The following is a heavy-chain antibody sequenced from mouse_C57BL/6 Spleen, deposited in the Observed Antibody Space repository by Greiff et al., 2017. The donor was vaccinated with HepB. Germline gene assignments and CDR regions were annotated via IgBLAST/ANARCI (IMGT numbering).Heavy chain of an antibody. V-gene: IGHV1-50*01. CDR1: GYTFTSYW. CDR2: IDPSDSYT. J-gene: IGHJ1*03. Sequence: QVQLKQPGAELVKPGASVKLSCKASGYTFTSYWMQWVKQRPGQGLEWIGEIDPSDSYTNYNQKFKGKATLTVDTSSSTAYMQLSSLTSEDSAVYYCARTDGNPSVFDVWGTGTTVTVSS. CDR3: ARTDGNPSVFDV. D-gene: IGHD2-1*01.